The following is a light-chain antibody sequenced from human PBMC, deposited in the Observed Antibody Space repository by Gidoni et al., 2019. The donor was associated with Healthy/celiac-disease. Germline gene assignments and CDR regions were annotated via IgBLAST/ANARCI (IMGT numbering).Light chain of an antibody. CDR1: QSVSSSY. Sequence: IVLTTSPGTLSLSPGERATLSCRASQSVSSSYLAWYQQKPGQAPRLLIYGASSRATGITDRFSGSGSGTDFTLTISRLEPEDFAVYYCQQYGSSPRTFGQGTKVEIK. CDR2: GAS. J-gene: IGKJ1*01. V-gene: IGKV3-20*01. CDR3: QQYGSSPRT.